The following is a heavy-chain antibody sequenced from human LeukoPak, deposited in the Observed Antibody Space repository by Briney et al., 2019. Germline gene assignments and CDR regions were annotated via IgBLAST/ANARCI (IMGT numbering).Heavy chain of an antibody. Sequence: GGSLRLSCAASGFTFSSYAMHWVRQAPGKGLEWVAVISYDGSNKYYADSVKGRFTISRDNSKNTLYLQMNSLRAEDTAVYYCAKSSYYYGSGSYRPYYYFYYGKDVLGQGTTVTVSS. CDR3: AKSSYYYGSGSYRPYYYFYYGKDV. CDR2: ISYDGSNK. V-gene: IGHV3-30*04. J-gene: IGHJ6*02. CDR1: GFTFSSYA. D-gene: IGHD3-10*01.